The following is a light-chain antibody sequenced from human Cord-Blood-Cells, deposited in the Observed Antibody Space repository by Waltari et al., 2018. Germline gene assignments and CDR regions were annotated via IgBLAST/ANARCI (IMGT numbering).Light chain of an antibody. J-gene: IGLJ1*01. CDR3: SSYAGSNNLV. CDR1: SSEVGGYNY. Sequence: QSALTQPPSASGSPGQSVTISCTGTSSEVGGYNYVSWYQQHPGKAPKLMIYEVSKRPSGVPDRFSGSKSGNPASLTVSGLQAEDEADYYCSSYAGSNNLVFGTGTKVTVL. V-gene: IGLV2-8*01. CDR2: EVS.